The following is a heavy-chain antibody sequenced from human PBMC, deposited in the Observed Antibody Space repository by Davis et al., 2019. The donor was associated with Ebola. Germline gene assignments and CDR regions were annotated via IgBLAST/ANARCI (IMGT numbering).Heavy chain of an antibody. D-gene: IGHD1-20*01. V-gene: IGHV1-69*13. J-gene: IGHJ5*02. CDR1: GGTFSSYA. CDR2: IIPIFGTA. CDR3: ARDRSITGTTGWFDP. Sequence: SVKVSCKASGGTFSSYAISWVRQAPGQGLEWMGGIIPIFGTANYAQKFQGRVTITADESTSTAYMELSSLRSEDMAVYYCARDRSITGTTGWFDPWGQGTLVTVSS.